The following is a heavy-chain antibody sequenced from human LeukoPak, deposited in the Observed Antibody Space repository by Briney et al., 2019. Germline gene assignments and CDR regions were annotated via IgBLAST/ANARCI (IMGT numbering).Heavy chain of an antibody. Sequence: SETLSLTCTVSGGSIRSSYYYWGWIRQPPGKGLEWIGSIYDSGSTYYNPSLKSRVTMSVDTSKNQFSLKLSSVTAADTAVYYCARDIVGVTRAFGYWGQGTLATVSS. CDR2: IYDSGST. V-gene: IGHV4-39*07. CDR3: ARDIVGVTRAFGY. CDR1: GGSIRSSYYY. D-gene: IGHD1-26*01. J-gene: IGHJ4*02.